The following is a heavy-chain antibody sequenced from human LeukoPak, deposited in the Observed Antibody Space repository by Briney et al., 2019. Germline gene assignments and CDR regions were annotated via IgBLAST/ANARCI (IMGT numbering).Heavy chain of an antibody. CDR2: IRQDEREK. CDR1: GFTFSSYW. J-gene: IGHJ5*02. V-gene: IGHV3-7*01. Sequence: GGSLRLSCAASGFTFSSYWMGWVRQAPGKGLEWVAIIRQDEREKYYVDSVKGRFTISRDNAENSLYLQMNSLRAEDTAVYFCAREKQGWFDPWGQGILVTVSS. CDR3: AREKQGWFDP.